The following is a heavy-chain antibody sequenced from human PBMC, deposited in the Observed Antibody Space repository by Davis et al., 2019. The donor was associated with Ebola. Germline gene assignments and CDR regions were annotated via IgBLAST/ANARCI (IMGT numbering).Heavy chain of an antibody. Sequence: ASVKVSCKASGYTFTSYDINWVRQAPGQGLEWMGWISAYNGNTNYAQKLQGRVTMTTDTSTSTAYMELRSLRSDDTAVYYCARGGYYSISVVVYYYGMDVWGQGTTVTVSS. CDR2: ISAYNGNT. V-gene: IGHV1-18*01. D-gene: IGHD3-22*01. CDR1: GYTFTSYD. CDR3: ARGGYYSISVVVYYYGMDV. J-gene: IGHJ6*02.